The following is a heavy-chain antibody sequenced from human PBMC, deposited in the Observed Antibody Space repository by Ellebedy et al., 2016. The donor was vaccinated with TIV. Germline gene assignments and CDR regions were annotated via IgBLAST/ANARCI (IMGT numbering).Heavy chain of an antibody. J-gene: IGHJ4*02. CDR3: ANSGYTYAWGY. CDR1: GFTVSSSY. V-gene: IGHV3-53*01. D-gene: IGHD5-18*01. CDR2: LTPDAGT. Sequence: GGSLRLSCAASGFTVSSSYISWFRQAPGKGLEWVSILTPDAGTAYVDSVKGRFPLSRDNSKNTVYLQMNSLTAEDTAVYFCANSGYTYAWGYWGQGTLVTVSS.